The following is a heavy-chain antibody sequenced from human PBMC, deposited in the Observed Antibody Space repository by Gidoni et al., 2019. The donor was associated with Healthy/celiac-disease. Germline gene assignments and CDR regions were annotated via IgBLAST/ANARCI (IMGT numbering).Heavy chain of an antibody. CDR2: IYYSGST. V-gene: IGHV4-59*01. J-gene: IGHJ3*02. Sequence: QVQLPAPGPGLVKPSETLSPTCTVSGGSISSSYWSWIRQPPGKGLEWIGYIYYSGSTNYNPSLKSRVTISVDTSKNQFSLKLSSVTAADTAVYYCARGELGDAFDIWGQGTMVTVSS. D-gene: IGHD1-26*01. CDR1: GGSISSSY. CDR3: ARGELGDAFDI.